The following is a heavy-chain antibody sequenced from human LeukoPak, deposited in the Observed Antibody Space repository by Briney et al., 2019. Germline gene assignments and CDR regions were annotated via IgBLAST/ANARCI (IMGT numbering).Heavy chain of an antibody. Sequence: GESLKISCKGSGYSFTSYWIGWVRQMPGKGLEWMGIINPGDSDTRYSPSFQGQVTISADKSISTAYLQWSSLKASDTAMYYCARLPYYYDSSGYPHDAFDIWGQGTMVTVSS. D-gene: IGHD3-22*01. J-gene: IGHJ3*02. CDR3: ARLPYYYDSSGYPHDAFDI. V-gene: IGHV5-51*01. CDR1: GYSFTSYW. CDR2: INPGDSDT.